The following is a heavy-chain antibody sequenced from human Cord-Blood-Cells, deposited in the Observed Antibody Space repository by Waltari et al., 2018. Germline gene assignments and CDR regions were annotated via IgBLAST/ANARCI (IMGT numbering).Heavy chain of an antibody. V-gene: IGHV1-2*02. CDR3: VRVDKTTVTTDY. D-gene: IGHD4-17*01. J-gene: IGHJ4*02. Sequence: QAPGQGLEWMGWINPNSGGTNYAQKFQGRVTMTRDTSISTAYMELSRLRSDDTAVYYCVRVDKTTVTTDYWGQGTLVTVSS. CDR2: INPNSGGT.